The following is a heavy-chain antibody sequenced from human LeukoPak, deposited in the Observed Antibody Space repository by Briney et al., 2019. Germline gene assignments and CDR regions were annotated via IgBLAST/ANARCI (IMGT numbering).Heavy chain of an antibody. CDR2: ISTDVTTS. CDR3: AKGDLVRPRSVFDY. V-gene: IGHV3-74*01. CDR1: GFTFSNYW. D-gene: IGHD3-10*01. J-gene: IGHJ4*02. Sequence: GGSLRLSCAASGFTFSNYWMHWVRQAPGKGLVWVSRISTDVTTSDYADSVKGRFTISRDNAKNTLYLQMNSLRAEDTAVYYCAKGDLVRPRSVFDYWGQGTLVTVSS.